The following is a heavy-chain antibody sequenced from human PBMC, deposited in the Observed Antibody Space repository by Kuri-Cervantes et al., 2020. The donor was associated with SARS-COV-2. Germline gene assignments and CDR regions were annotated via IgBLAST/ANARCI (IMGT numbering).Heavy chain of an antibody. Sequence: GGSLRLSCAASGFTFADYGMSWVRQAPGKGLEWVSAINWNGGSTGYADSVKGRFTISRDNAKNSLYLQMNSLRAEDTAVYYCVGTRWNFDFWSDYSFLDYWGQGTLVTVSS. CDR1: GFTFADYG. J-gene: IGHJ4*02. CDR2: INWNGGST. CDR3: VGTRWNFDFWSDYSFLDY. D-gene: IGHD3-3*01. V-gene: IGHV3-20*04.